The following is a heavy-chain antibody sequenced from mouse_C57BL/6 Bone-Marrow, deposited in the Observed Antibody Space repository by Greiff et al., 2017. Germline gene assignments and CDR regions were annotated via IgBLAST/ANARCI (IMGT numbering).Heavy chain of an antibody. J-gene: IGHJ2*01. V-gene: IGHV5-12*01. D-gene: IGHD1-1*02. CDR1: GFTFSDYY. CDR2: ISNGGGST. Sequence: EVKVEESGGGLVQPGGSLKLSCAASGFTFSDYYMYWVRQTPEKRLEWVAYISNGGGSTYYPDTVKGRFTISRDNAKNTLYLQMSRLKSEDTAMYYCARRGPYYYFDYWGQGTTLTVSS. CDR3: ARRGPYYYFDY.